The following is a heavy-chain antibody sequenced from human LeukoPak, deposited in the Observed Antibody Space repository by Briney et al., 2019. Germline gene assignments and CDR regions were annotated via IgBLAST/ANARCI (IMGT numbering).Heavy chain of an antibody. J-gene: IGHJ4*02. Sequence: PSETLSLTCSVSGGSISTYYWSWIRETPGKGLEWIGYVYDSGTSNYNPSLKGRVTISSDTSKNQFSLNLRSVNAADPAIYYCARHGGSLGYFDYWGQGTLVTVSS. CDR1: GGSISTYY. V-gene: IGHV4-59*08. CDR3: ARHGGSLGYFDY. CDR2: VYDSGTS. D-gene: IGHD1-26*01.